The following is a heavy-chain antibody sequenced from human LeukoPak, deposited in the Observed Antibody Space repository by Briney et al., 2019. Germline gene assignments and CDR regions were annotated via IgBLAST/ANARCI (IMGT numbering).Heavy chain of an antibody. CDR2: IYYSGST. D-gene: IGHD6-19*01. CDR3: ARGSGWLRKTNFDY. Sequence: SETLSLTCTVSGGSISSRSYYWGWIRQPPGKGLEWIGSIYYSGSTYYNPSLKSRVTISVDTSKNQFSLKLSSVTAADTAVYYCARGSGWLRKTNFDYWGQGTLVTVSS. V-gene: IGHV4-39*07. CDR1: GGSISSRSYY. J-gene: IGHJ4*02.